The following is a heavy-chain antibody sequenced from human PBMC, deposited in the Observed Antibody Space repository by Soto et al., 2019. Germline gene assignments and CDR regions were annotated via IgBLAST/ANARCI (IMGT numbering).Heavy chain of an antibody. J-gene: IGHJ4*02. CDR1: GYTVTSYD. CDR2: MNPNSGNT. V-gene: IGHV1-8*01. Sequence: ASVKVSCKASGYTVTSYDINWVRQATGQGLEWMGWMNPNSGNTGYAQKFQGRVTMTRNTSISTAYMELSSLRSEDTAVYYCAGLGYSSGWSIMSWGQGTLVTVSS. D-gene: IGHD6-19*01. CDR3: AGLGYSSGWSIMS.